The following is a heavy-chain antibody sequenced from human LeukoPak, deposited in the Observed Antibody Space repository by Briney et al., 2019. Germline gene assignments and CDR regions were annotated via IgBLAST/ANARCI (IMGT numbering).Heavy chain of an antibody. CDR2: INPNSGGT. CDR3: ARGDRIQLWLLYYFDY. Sequence: GASVKVSCKASGYTFIGYYMHWVRQAPGLGLEWMGWINPNSGGTNYAQKFQGRVTMTRDTPISTAYMELSRLRSDDTAVYYCARGDRIQLWLLYYFDYWGQGTLVTVSS. V-gene: IGHV1-2*02. J-gene: IGHJ4*02. CDR1: GYTFIGYY. D-gene: IGHD5-18*01.